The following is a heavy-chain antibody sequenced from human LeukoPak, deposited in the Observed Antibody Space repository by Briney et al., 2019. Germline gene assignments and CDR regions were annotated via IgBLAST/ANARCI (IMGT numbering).Heavy chain of an antibody. Sequence: PGGSLRLSCAASGFTFSNYWMTWVRQAPGKGLEWVGNLKQDGSEKYYVDSVKGRFTISRDNAKNSLYLQMNSLRAEDTAVYYCARDFRFLDDYWGQGTLVTVSS. V-gene: IGHV3-7*01. CDR3: ARDFRFLDDY. D-gene: IGHD3-3*01. CDR1: GFTFSNYW. CDR2: LKQDGSEK. J-gene: IGHJ4*02.